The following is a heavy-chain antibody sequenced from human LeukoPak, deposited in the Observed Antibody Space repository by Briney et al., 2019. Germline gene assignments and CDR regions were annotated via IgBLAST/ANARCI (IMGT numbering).Heavy chain of an antibody. V-gene: IGHV4-39*07. CDR2: FYYSEST. CDR3: ARVLRYFDWLLSDNNWFDP. J-gene: IGHJ5*02. CDR1: GGSISSSSYY. Sequence: SETLSLTCTVSGGSISSSSYYWGWIRQPPGKGLEWIGSFYYSESTYFNPSLKSRVTISVDTSKNQFSLKLSSVTAADTAVYYCARVLRYFDWLLSDNNWFDPWGQGTLVTVSS. D-gene: IGHD3-9*01.